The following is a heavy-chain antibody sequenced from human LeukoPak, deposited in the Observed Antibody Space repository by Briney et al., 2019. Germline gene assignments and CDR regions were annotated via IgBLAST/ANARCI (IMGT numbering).Heavy chain of an antibody. J-gene: IGHJ5*02. V-gene: IGHV1-2*02. CDR1: GYTFTGYY. Sequence: GASVKVSCKASGYTFTGYYMHWVRQAPGQGLEWMGWINPNSGGTNYAQKFQGRVTMTRDTSISTAYMELSRLRSDDTAVYYCARGPRYNWNDSVNWFDPLGPGNPGHRLL. CDR2: INPNSGGT. D-gene: IGHD1-1*01. CDR3: ARGPRYNWNDSVNWFDP.